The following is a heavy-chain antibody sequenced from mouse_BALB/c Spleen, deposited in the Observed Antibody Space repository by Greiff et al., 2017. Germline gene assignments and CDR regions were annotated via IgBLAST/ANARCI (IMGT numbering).Heavy chain of an antibody. Sequence: EVQRVESGGGLVKPGGSLKLSCAASGFAFSSYDMSWVRQTPEKRLEWVAYISSGGGSTYYPDTVKGRFTISRDNAKNTLYLQMSSLKSEDTAMYYCARLGYGNPYYFDYWGQGTTLTVSS. V-gene: IGHV5-12-1*01. J-gene: IGHJ2*01. CDR1: GFAFSSYD. CDR2: ISSGGGST. D-gene: IGHD2-1*01. CDR3: ARLGYGNPYYFDY.